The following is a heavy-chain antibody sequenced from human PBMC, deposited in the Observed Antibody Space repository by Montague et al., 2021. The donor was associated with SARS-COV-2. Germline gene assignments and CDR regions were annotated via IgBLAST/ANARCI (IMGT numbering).Heavy chain of an antibody. CDR3: ARDGHRRLSIEGRFDP. CDR2: ISDDGTNK. D-gene: IGHD6-6*01. V-gene: IGHV3-30*04. Sequence: SLRLSCAASGFTFRSYAMHWVRQTPGKGLEWVASISDDGTNKFYVDSAKGRFTISRDNSKNSLYLQMNSLRADDTAVYYCARDGHRRLSIEGRFDPWGQGTLVTVSS. CDR1: GFTFRSYA. J-gene: IGHJ5*02.